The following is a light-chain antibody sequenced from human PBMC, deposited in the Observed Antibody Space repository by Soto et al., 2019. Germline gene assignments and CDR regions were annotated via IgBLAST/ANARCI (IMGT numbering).Light chain of an antibody. V-gene: IGKV3-20*01. Sequence: EIVLTQSPGTLSLSPGERATLSCRASQSVGTSFLAWYQQKPGQAPRLIIYTATRRATGVPDRFSASASGTDFTLTISKLEPEDFAVYYCQQYIKSPRTFGQGTKVEMK. CDR2: TAT. CDR1: QSVGTSF. J-gene: IGKJ1*01. CDR3: QQYIKSPRT.